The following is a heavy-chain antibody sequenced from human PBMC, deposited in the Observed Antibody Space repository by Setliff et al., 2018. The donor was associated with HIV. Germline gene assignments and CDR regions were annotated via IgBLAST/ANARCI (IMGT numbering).Heavy chain of an antibody. Sequence: SETLSLTCTGAGDSISSGDYYWSWIRQPPGKGLEWIGNIYYSGSTYYNPSLKSRVTISVDTSKNRFSLRLTSVTAADTAVYYSARTKADCYNGVFDSWGQGTLVTAPQ. CDR3: ARTKADCYNGVFDS. V-gene: IGHV4-30-4*08. CDR1: GDSISSGDYY. D-gene: IGHD2-21*01. CDR2: IYYSGST. J-gene: IGHJ4*02.